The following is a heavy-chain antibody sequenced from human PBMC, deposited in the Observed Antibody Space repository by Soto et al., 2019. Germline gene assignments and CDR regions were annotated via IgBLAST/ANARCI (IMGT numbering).Heavy chain of an antibody. D-gene: IGHD2-15*01. J-gene: IGHJ5*01. Sequence: QITLKESGPTLVKPKQTLTLTCTFSGFSLSTHGVGVGWVRQPAGKALEWLALIYWDDDKRYSASLNSRLTITRDTSKNQAVLTMTSMDPVDTATYYCAQAILYCTGGSCSTWFDSWGQGTLVTVSS. CDR1: GFSLSTHGVG. V-gene: IGHV2-5*02. CDR3: AQAILYCTGGSCSTWFDS. CDR2: IYWDDDK.